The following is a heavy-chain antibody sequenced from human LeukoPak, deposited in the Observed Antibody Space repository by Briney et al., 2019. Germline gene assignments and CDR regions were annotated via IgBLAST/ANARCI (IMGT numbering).Heavy chain of an antibody. V-gene: IGHV4-34*01. CDR3: AREYWGYYDDSGYPFDN. CDR2: INHSGST. D-gene: IGHD3-22*01. Sequence: SETLSLTCAVYGGSFSGYYWSWIRQPPGKGLEWIGEINHSGSTNYNPSLKSRVTISVDTSKNQFSLKLSSVTAEDTAVYYCAREYWGYYDDSGYPFDNWGQGTLVTVSS. J-gene: IGHJ4*02. CDR1: GGSFSGYY.